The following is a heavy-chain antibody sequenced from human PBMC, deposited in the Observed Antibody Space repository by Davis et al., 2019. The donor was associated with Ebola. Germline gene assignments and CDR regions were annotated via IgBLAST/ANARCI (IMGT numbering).Heavy chain of an antibody. CDR2: IRYLCSNK. J-gene: IGHJ2*01. CDR1: GFPFSNYD. Sequence: GESLKISCAASGFPFSNYDMHWVRQPPGTGLGSVVFIRYLCSNKHYADPVKGRLTLSRDNAKNTLYLQMNRLRAEDTAVYYCARAERMLFLSYWYFDLWGRGTLVTVSS. D-gene: IGHD2-21*01. V-gene: IGHV3-30*02. CDR3: ARAERMLFLSYWYFDL.